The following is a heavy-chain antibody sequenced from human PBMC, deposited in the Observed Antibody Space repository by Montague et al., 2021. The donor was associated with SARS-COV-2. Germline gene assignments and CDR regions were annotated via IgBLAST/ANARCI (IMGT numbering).Heavy chain of an antibody. D-gene: IGHD4-23*01. CDR1: GGPITGYY. V-gene: IGHV4-59*01. J-gene: IGHJ3*02. Sequence: SETLSLTCTVSGGPITGYYWSWLRRSPGKGLEWIAYIYDGGAVNXNPSLGSRVTISTDTSKNQLSLKVNSVTAADTAVYYCVRDHPYGGPRGAYDIWGQGTVVTVSS. CDR2: IYDGGAV. CDR3: VRDHPYGGPRGAYDI.